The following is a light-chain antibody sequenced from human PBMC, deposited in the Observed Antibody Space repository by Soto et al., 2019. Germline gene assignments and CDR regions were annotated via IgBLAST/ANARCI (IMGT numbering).Light chain of an antibody. CDR3: QQSYSIPPLT. CDR2: AAS. V-gene: IGKV1-39*01. Sequence: DLQMTQSPSSLSASVGDRVTITCRASQSISNYLNWYQQKPGKAPKVLIYAASSLQSGVPSRFSGSGSGTDFTLTISSLQPEDVATYYCQQSYSIPPLTFGGGTKVEIK. J-gene: IGKJ4*01. CDR1: QSISNY.